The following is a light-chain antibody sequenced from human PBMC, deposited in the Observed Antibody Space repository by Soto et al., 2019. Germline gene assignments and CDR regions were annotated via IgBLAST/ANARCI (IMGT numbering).Light chain of an antibody. Sequence: EIVMTQSPATLSVSPGERATLSCRASQTVDRYVAWYQQKGGQAPRLLMYDAYTRATGVGARFTGSGSATDFSLTITSLEPEDCAVYYCQQRGKWPSTFGPGTKVDI. V-gene: IGKV3-11*01. CDR1: QTVDRY. J-gene: IGKJ2*02. CDR3: QQRGKWPST. CDR2: DAY.